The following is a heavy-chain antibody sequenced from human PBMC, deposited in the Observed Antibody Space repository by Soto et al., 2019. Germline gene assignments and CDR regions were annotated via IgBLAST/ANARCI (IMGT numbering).Heavy chain of an antibody. CDR2: IYHTGTT. CDR1: GDSISRGGYY. V-gene: IGHV4-31*01. J-gene: IGHJ5*01. Sequence: QVQLQESGPGLVKPSQTLSLTCTVSGDSISRGGYYYNWIRHLPGKGLEWIGYIYHTGTTYYNPCLKSPFTTLGDTSKDQLSLELRSVTAAGAVVYYCVRAGAGGYGVGWFDAWCKGTLVTVSS. CDR3: VRAGAGGYGVGWFDA. D-gene: IGHD2-15*01.